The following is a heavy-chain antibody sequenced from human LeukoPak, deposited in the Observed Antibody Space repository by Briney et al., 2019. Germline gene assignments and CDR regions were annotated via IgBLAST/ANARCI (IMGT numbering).Heavy chain of an antibody. CDR2: IKGDESAR. V-gene: IGHV3-7*01. D-gene: IGHD1-26*01. CDR1: GFTFSSYW. CDR3: ARDVVGSLDY. J-gene: IGHJ4*02. Sequence: GGSLRLSCAASGFTFSSYWMAWVRQAPGKGLEWVANIKGDESARHQADSVKGRFTISRDNARNSLYLQMTNLRGDDTAVYYCARDVVGSLDYWGQGTLVTVSS.